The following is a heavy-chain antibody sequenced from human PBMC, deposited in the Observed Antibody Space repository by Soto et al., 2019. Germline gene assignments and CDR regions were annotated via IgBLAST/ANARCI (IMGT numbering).Heavy chain of an antibody. CDR2: IYYSGTT. D-gene: IGHD1-26*01. V-gene: IGHV4-28*01. J-gene: IGHJ4*02. CDR1: GYSISRSNW. CDR3: ARREIQGPIDY. Sequence: PSETLSLTCAVSGYSISRSNWWGWIRQPQGKGLEWIGYIYYSGTTYYNPSLKSRVTMSVDTSKNQFSLKLTSVTAVDTAVYYCARREIQGPIDYWGQGTLVPVSS.